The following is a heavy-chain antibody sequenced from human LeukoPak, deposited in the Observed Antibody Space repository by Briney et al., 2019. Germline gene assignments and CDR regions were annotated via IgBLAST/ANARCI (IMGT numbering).Heavy chain of an antibody. CDR2: INHSGST. CDR3: ARDTPFWSGYYTGLGFDP. V-gene: IGHV4-34*01. J-gene: IGHJ5*02. D-gene: IGHD3-3*01. CDR1: GGSFSGYY. Sequence: SETLSLTCAVYGGSFSGYYWSWIRQPPGKGLEWIGEINHSGSTNYNPSLKSRVTISVDTSKNQFSLKLSSVTAADTAVYYCARDTPFWSGYYTGLGFDPWGQGTLVTASS.